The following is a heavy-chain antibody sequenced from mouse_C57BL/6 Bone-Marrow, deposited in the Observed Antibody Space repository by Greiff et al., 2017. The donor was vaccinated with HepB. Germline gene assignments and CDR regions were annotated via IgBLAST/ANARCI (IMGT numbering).Heavy chain of an antibody. D-gene: IGHD1-1*01. CDR2: IYPRDGSS. Sequence: QVQLKESDAELVKPGASVKISCKVSGYTFTDHTIHWMKQRPEQGLAWIGYIYPRDGSSRYNEKFKGKATLTEDKSSSPAYMQLNSLTSEDSAVFFCARRTTVGYFDVWGTGTTVTVSS. V-gene: IGHV1-78*01. CDR1: GYTFTDHT. CDR3: ARRTTVGYFDV. J-gene: IGHJ1*03.